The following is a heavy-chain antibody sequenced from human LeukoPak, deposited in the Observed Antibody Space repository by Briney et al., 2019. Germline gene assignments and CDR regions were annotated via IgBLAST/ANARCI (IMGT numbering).Heavy chain of an antibody. CDR3: AAGTGLAMIGTY. D-gene: IGHD3-22*01. CDR1: GFTFSSYA. J-gene: IGHJ4*02. Sequence: GGSLRLSCAASGFTFSSYAMSWVRQAPGKGLEWVSAISGSGGSTYYADSVKGRFTISRDNSKNTLYLQMNSLRAEDTAVYYCAAGTGLAMIGTYWGQGTLVTVSS. CDR2: ISGSGGST. V-gene: IGHV3-23*01.